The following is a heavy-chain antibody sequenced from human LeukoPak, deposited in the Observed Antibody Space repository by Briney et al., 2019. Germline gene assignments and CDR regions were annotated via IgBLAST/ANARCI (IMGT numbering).Heavy chain of an antibody. J-gene: IGHJ4*02. D-gene: IGHD3-3*01. Sequence: ASVKVSCKASGYTFTSYGISWVRQAPGQGLEWMGRISAYNGNTNYAQKLQGRVTMTTDTSTSTAYMELRSLRSDDTAVYYCARDYDFWGGPSIDYWGQGTLVTVSS. CDR3: ARDYDFWGGPSIDY. CDR2: ISAYNGNT. V-gene: IGHV1-18*01. CDR1: GYTFTSYG.